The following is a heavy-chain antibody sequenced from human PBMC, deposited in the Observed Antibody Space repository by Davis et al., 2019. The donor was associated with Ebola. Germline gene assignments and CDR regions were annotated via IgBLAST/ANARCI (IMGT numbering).Heavy chain of an antibody. CDR3: ARDFIPYDDILTGYDY. Sequence: SVPVSRMASGYTFTSYGISWVRQAPGQGLECTGWISAYNGNTNYAHKLQGRVTMTTDTSTSTAYMELRSLRSDDTAVYYCARDFIPYDDILTGYDYWGQGTLVTVAS. V-gene: IGHV1-18*01. CDR1: GYTFTSYG. J-gene: IGHJ4*02. CDR2: ISAYNGNT. D-gene: IGHD3-9*01.